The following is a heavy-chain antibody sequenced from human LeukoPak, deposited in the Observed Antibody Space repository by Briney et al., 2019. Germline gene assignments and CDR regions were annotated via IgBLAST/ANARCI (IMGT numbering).Heavy chain of an antibody. J-gene: IGHJ5*02. D-gene: IGHD6-19*01. CDR2: IYYSGST. CDR3: ARYLDTPPPASSCWRYNWFDP. V-gene: IGHV4-59*01. Sequence: SETLSLTCIVSGGSLSSYYWSWVRQPPGKGLEWIGYIYYSGSTTFNRSLKSRAPISVNPSKNQYSLKLSSVTAADTAVYYCARYLDTPPPASSCWRYNWFDPWGQGTLVTVSS. CDR1: GGSLSSYY.